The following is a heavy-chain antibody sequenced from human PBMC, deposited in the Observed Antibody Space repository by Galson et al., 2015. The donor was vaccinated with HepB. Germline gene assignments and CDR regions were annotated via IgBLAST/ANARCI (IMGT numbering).Heavy chain of an antibody. Sequence: QSGAEVKKPGASVKVSCKASGYTFINYDIHWVRQAPGQGLEWMGWISAYNGNTNYALKLQGRVTMTTDTSTSTAYMELSSLRSEDTAVYYCARGLGGRYYYYMDVWGKGTTVTVSS. CDR1: GYTFINYD. J-gene: IGHJ6*03. V-gene: IGHV1-18*01. CDR3: ARGLGGRYYYYMDV. CDR2: ISAYNGNT.